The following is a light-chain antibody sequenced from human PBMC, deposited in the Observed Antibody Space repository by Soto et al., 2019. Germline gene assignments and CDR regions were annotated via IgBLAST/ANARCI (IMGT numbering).Light chain of an antibody. CDR2: GAS. J-gene: IGKJ2*01. Sequence: EIVMTQSPATLSMSPGERATLSCRASQSISSNLAWYQQKPGQAPRLLIYGASTRATGIPARFSGSGSGIDFTLTISSLQSEDFAIYYCQQYNNWPPLYTFGQGTKLENK. V-gene: IGKV3-15*01. CDR3: QQYNNWPPLYT. CDR1: QSISSN.